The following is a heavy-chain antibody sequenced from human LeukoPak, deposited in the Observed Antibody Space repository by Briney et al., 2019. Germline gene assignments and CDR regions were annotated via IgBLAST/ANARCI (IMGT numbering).Heavy chain of an antibody. CDR3: AWYSYGYRRSVH. J-gene: IGHJ4*02. V-gene: IGHV1-69*04. Sequence: EASVKVSCKASGGTFSSYAISWVRQAPGQGLEWMGRIIPILGIANYAQKFQGRVTITADKSTSTAYMELSSLRSEDTAVYYCAWYSYGYRRSVHWGQGTLVTVSS. CDR2: IIPILGIA. D-gene: IGHD5-18*01. CDR1: GGTFSSYA.